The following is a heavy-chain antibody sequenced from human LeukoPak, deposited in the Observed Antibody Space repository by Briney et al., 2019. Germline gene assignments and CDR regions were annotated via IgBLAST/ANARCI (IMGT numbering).Heavy chain of an antibody. CDR2: INPNNGGT. Sequence: ASVKVSCKASGYTFTAYYMHWVRQAPGRGLEWMGWINPNNGGTNYAQKFQARVTMTRDTSINTAYTELSRLRSDDTTAYYCASGPTRYGPHPYFDYWGQGTLVTVSS. CDR3: ASGPTRYGPHPYFDY. D-gene: IGHD3-9*01. CDR1: GYTFTAYY. J-gene: IGHJ4*02. V-gene: IGHV1-2*02.